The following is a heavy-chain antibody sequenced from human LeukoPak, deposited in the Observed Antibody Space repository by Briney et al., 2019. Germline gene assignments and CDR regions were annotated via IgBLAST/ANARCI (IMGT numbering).Heavy chain of an antibody. CDR3: AKGPTSKGDYADYFDF. CDR2: ISGSGGST. V-gene: IGHV3-23*01. J-gene: IGHJ4*02. D-gene: IGHD4-17*01. Sequence: PGGSLRLSCAASGFTFSSYAMSWVRQAPGKGLEWVSAISGSGGSTYYADSVKGRFTISRDNSKNTLYLQMNSLRAEDTAVYYCAKGPTSKGDYADYFDFRGQGTLVTVSS. CDR1: GFTFSSYA.